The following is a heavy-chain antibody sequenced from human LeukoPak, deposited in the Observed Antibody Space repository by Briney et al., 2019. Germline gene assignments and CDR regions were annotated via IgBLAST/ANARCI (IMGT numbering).Heavy chain of an antibody. CDR3: ARERPSRYSSSDDNWFDP. CDR1: GGTFSSYA. Sequence: SVKVSCKASGGTFSSYAISWVRQAPGQGLEWMGGIIPIFGTANYAQKFQGRVTITTDESTSTAYMELSSLRSEDTAVYYCARERPSRYSSSDDNWFDPWGQGTLVTVSS. D-gene: IGHD6-6*01. CDR2: IIPIFGTA. V-gene: IGHV1-69*05. J-gene: IGHJ5*02.